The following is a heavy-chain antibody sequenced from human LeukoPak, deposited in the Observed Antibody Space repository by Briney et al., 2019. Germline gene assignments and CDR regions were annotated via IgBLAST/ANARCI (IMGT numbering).Heavy chain of an antibody. Sequence: GGSLRLSCAASGFTFDDYGMSWVCHAPGKGLEWVSGINWNGGSTVYADSVKGRFTISRDNAKNSLYLQMHSLRAEDTALYYCARDLFSNYYGSGSYSPLDYWGQGTLVTVSS. V-gene: IGHV3-20*04. CDR1: GFTFDDYG. D-gene: IGHD3-10*01. CDR3: ARDLFSNYYGSGSYSPLDY. CDR2: INWNGGST. J-gene: IGHJ4*02.